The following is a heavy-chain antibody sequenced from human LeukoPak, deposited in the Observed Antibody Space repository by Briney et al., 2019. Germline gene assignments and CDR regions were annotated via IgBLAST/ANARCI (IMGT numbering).Heavy chain of an antibody. CDR3: ATPEGGY. J-gene: IGHJ4*02. Sequence: GSLRLSCAASGFTFSSYAIQWVRQAPGKGLEWVSSISSSGSYIYYADSVKGRFTISRDNAKNSLYLQMNSLRDEDTAVYYCATPEGGYWGQGTLVTVSS. CDR1: GFTFSSYA. CDR2: ISSSGSYI. V-gene: IGHV3-21*01. D-gene: IGHD3-16*01.